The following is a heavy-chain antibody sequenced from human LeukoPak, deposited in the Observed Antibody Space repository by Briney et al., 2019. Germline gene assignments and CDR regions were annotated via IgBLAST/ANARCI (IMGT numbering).Heavy chain of an antibody. CDR2: INPGGSSI. Sequence: PGGSLRLSCAASGFTFSSYWMHWVRQVPGKGLVWVARINPGGSSITYADSVKGRFTISRDNAKNTLYLQMVSLRAEDTGVYYCARSNQADDYWGQGTLVTVSS. D-gene: IGHD1-14*01. CDR1: GFTFSSYW. CDR3: ARSNQADDY. V-gene: IGHV3-74*01. J-gene: IGHJ4*02.